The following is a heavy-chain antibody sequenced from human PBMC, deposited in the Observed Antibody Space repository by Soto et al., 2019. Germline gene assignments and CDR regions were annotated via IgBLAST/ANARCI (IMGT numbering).Heavy chain of an antibody. CDR2: INAGNGNT. D-gene: IGHD3-22*01. Sequence: GASVKVSCKASGYTFTSYAMHWVRQAPGQRLEWMGWINAGNGNTKYSQKFQGRVTITRDTSASTAYMELSSLRSEDTAVYYCAREYYYDSSGYFSYAFDIWGQGTMVTVSS. J-gene: IGHJ3*02. V-gene: IGHV1-3*01. CDR3: AREYYYDSSGYFSYAFDI. CDR1: GYTFTSYA.